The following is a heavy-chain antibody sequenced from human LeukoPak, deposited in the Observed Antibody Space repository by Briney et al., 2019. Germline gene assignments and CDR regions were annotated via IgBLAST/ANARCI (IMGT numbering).Heavy chain of an antibody. CDR2: ITSGGNT. J-gene: IGHJ4*02. V-gene: IGHV3-23*01. CDR1: GFTFSSYG. CDR3: VTRGTSASTYLQH. Sequence: PGRSLRLSCAASGFTFSSYGMHWVRQAPGTGLGWISTITSGGNTYYADSVKGRFTISRDNSKNTLHLQLNTLRAEDTAVYYCVTRGTSASTYLQHWGQGTLITVSS. D-gene: IGHD1-1*01.